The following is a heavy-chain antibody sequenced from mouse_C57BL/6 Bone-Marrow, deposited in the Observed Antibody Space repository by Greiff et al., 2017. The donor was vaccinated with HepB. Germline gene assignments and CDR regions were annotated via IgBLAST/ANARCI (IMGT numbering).Heavy chain of an antibody. Sequence: VQLQQSGAELARPGASVKLSCKASGYTFTSYGISWVKQRTGQGLEWIGEIYPRSGNTYYNEKFKGKATLTADKSSSTAYMELRSLTSEDSAVYFCARWWLIFWGTGTTVTVSS. D-gene: IGHD1-1*02. V-gene: IGHV1-81*01. CDR1: GYTFTSYG. CDR2: IYPRSGNT. J-gene: IGHJ1*03. CDR3: ARWWLIF.